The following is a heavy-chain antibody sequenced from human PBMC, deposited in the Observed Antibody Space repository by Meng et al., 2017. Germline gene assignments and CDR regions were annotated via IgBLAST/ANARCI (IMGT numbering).Heavy chain of an antibody. J-gene: IGHJ2*01. V-gene: IGHV4-30-2*01. CDR1: GGSISSGGYS. CDR3: ARTDYGGYWYFDL. Sequence: QLQLQESGSGLVKPSQTLSLTCAVSGGSISSGGYSWSLIRQPPGKGLEWIGYIYHSGSTYYNPSLKSRVTISVDRSKNQFSLKLSSVTAADTAVYYCARTDYGGYWYFDLWGRGTLVTVSS. D-gene: IGHD4-17*01. CDR2: IYHSGST.